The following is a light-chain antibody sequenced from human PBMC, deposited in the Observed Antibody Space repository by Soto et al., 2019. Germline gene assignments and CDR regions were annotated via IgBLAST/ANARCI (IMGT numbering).Light chain of an antibody. CDR1: QTVNTC. Sequence: ETVMTQSPSTLSVSPGERATLSCRASQTVNTCLAWYQQKPGQAPRLLIYVASTRASGVPARFSGSGSGTEFTLTISSLQFEDFAVYYCQQYSNWPETFGQGTKVDI. CDR2: VAS. V-gene: IGKV3-15*01. CDR3: QQYSNWPET. J-gene: IGKJ1*01.